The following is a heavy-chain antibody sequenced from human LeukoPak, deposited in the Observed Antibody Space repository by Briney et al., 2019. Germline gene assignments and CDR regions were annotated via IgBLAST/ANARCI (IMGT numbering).Heavy chain of an antibody. D-gene: IGHD5-12*01. CDR3: TRDWRNLGYDY. CDR1: GFTFSSYA. Sequence: QAGGSLRLSCAASGFTFSSYAMHWVRQAPGKGLMWVSRIEGDGNRITYADSVKGRFTISRDNAKNTLYLQMNSLRAEDTAVYYCTRDWRNLGYDYWGQGTLVTVSS. J-gene: IGHJ4*02. CDR2: IEGDGNRI. V-gene: IGHV3-74*01.